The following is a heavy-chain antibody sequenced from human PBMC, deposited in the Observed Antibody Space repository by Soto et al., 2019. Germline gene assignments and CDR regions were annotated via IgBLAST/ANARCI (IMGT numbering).Heavy chain of an antibody. J-gene: IGHJ6*02. D-gene: IGHD3-10*01. CDR1: GDGVSSTSAT. CDR3: ARDNRGSGGNYYYGVDV. V-gene: IGHV6-1*01. Sequence: SQTLSLTCAISGDGVSSTSATWNWIRQSPSRGLEWLGRAYYRSKWYIDYAVSVKGRININPDTSKNQLSLQLSSVTPEDTAVYYCARDNRGSGGNYYYGVDVWGQGXTVTVYS. CDR2: AYYRSKWYI.